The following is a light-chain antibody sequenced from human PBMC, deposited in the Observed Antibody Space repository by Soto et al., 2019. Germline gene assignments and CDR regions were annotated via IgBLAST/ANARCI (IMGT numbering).Light chain of an antibody. Sequence: QSALTQPPSVSGSPGQSVTMSCTGTSSDVGSYNRVSWYQQPPGTAPKLMIYGVSYRPSGVPDRFSGSKSGNTASLTISGLQAEDEAAYYCSLYTSSSTFVFGTGTKLTVL. CDR2: GVS. CDR1: SSDVGSYNR. J-gene: IGLJ1*01. V-gene: IGLV2-18*01. CDR3: SLYTSSSTFV.